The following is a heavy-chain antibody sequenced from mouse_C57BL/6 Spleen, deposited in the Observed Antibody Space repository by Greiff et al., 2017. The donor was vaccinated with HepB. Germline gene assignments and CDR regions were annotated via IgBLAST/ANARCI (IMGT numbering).Heavy chain of an antibody. V-gene: IGHV1-9*01. CDR1: GYTFTGYW. CDR2: ILPGSGST. CDR3: SRRGSTVVYYYAMDY. Sequence: VQLQQSGAELMKPGASVKLSCKATGYTFTGYWIEWVKQRPGHGLEWIGEILPGSGSTNYNEKFKGKATFTVNTSSNTANMQLSSLTTEDSALYDCSRRGSTVVYYYAMDYWGQGTSVTVSS. J-gene: IGHJ4*01. D-gene: IGHD1-1*01.